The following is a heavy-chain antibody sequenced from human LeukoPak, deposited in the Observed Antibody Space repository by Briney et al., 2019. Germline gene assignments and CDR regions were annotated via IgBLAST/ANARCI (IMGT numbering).Heavy chain of an antibody. CDR3: ARGRAAAGTRTKVRPGYFDY. Sequence: PSETLSLTCTVSGGSISSSSYYWGWIRHPPGKGLEWIGSIYYSGSTNYNPSLKSRVTISVDTSKNQFSLKLSSVTAADTAVYYCARGRAAAGTRTKVRPGYFDYWGQGTLVTVSS. D-gene: IGHD6-13*01. V-gene: IGHV4-39*07. CDR1: GGSISSSSYY. CDR2: IYYSGST. J-gene: IGHJ4*02.